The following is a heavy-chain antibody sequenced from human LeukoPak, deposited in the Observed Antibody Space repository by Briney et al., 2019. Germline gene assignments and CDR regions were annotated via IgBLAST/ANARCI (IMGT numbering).Heavy chain of an antibody. CDR3: ARVDQLAFDY. V-gene: IGHV4-30-2*01. CDR2: IYQSEST. D-gene: IGHD2-2*01. CDR1: GGSISSGVYS. J-gene: IGHJ4*02. Sequence: PSQTLSLTCAVSGGSISSGVYSWNWIRQPPGKGLELIGYIYQSESTYYNPSLKGRVTISLDRSKNQFPLKLTSVTAADTAVYYCARVDQLAFDYWGQGTLVTVSS.